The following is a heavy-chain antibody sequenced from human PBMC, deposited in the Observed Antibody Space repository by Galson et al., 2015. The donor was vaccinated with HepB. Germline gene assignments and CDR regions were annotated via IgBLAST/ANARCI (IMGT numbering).Heavy chain of an antibody. CDR2: ISYDGSNK. J-gene: IGHJ6*03. Sequence: SLRLSCAASGFTFSSSAMHWVRQAPGKGLEWVAVISYDGSNKYYADSVKGRFTISRDNSKNTLYLQMNSLRAEDTAVYYCARDRKAARPYYYYYYMDVWGKGTTVTVSS. CDR3: ARDRKAARPYYYYYYMDV. D-gene: IGHD6-6*01. V-gene: IGHV3-30-3*01. CDR1: GFTFSSSA.